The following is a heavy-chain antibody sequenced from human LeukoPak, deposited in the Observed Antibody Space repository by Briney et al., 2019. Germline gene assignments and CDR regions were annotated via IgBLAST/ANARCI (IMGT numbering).Heavy chain of an antibody. V-gene: IGHV4-34*01. J-gene: IGHJ4*02. CDR1: GGSFSGYY. CDR2: INHSGST. CDR3: ARADWNDAFDY. D-gene: IGHD1-1*01. Sequence: SETLSLTCAVYGGSFSGYYWSWIRQPPGKGLEWIGEINHSGSTNYNPSLKSRVTISVDTSKNQFSLKLSSVTAADTAVYYCARADWNDAFDYWDQGTLVTVSS.